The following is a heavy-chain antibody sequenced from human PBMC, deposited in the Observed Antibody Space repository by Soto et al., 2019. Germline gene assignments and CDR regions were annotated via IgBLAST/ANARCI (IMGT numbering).Heavy chain of an antibody. CDR2: IKSDGSST. V-gene: IGHV3-74*01. Sequence: EVQLLESGGGLVQPGGSLRLSCAASGFTFSNYWMHWVRQAPGKGLVWVSRIKSDGSSTNYADSVKGRFTSSRDNAKNTLYLQLNSLRVEDTAVYYCARGNNGMDVWGQGTTVTVSS. J-gene: IGHJ6*02. CDR1: GFTFSNYW. CDR3: ARGNNGMDV.